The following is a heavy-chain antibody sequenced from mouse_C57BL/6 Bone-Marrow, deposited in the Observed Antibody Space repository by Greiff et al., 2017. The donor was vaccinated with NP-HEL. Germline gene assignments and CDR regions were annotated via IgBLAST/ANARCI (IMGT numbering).Heavy chain of an antibody. J-gene: IGHJ1*03. CDR1: GYTFTDYY. V-gene: IGHV1-19*01. Sequence: VQLQQSGPVLVKPGASVKMSCKASGYTFTDYYMNWVKQSYGKSLEWIGVINPYNGGTSYNQKFKGKATLTVDKSSSAAYMELNSLTSEDSAVYYCARWGGNYVGWYFDVWGTGTTVTVSS. CDR3: ARWGGNYVGWYFDV. CDR2: INPYNGGT. D-gene: IGHD2-1*01.